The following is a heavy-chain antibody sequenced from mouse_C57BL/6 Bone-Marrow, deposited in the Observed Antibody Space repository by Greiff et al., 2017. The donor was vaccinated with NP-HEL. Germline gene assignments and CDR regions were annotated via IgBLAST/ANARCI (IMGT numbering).Heavy chain of an antibody. D-gene: IGHD1-1*01. CDR3: HYYGSNYWYCDV. Sequence: VKLVESGAELVRPGTSVKMSCKASGYTFTNYWIGWAKQRPGHGLEWIGDIYPGGGYTNYNEKFKGKATLTADKSSSTAYMQCSSLTSEDSAIYYCHYYGSNYWYCDVWGTGTTVTVAS. CDR2: IYPGGGYT. CDR1: GYTFTNYW. V-gene: IGHV1-63*01. J-gene: IGHJ1*03.